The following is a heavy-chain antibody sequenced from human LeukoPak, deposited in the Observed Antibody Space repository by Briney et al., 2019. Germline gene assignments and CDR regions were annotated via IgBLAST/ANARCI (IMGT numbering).Heavy chain of an antibody. J-gene: IGHJ4*02. CDR1: GFTFSSYA. CDR3: AKDGDDSSGYYSYYFDY. V-gene: IGHV3-74*01. D-gene: IGHD3-22*01. CDR2: VKSDGSST. Sequence: GGSLRLSCAASGFTFSSYAMHWVRQAPGKGLVWVSRVKSDGSSTSYADSVKGRFTISRDNARNTLYLQMNSLRAEDTAVYYCAKDGDDSSGYYSYYFDYWGQGTLVTVSS.